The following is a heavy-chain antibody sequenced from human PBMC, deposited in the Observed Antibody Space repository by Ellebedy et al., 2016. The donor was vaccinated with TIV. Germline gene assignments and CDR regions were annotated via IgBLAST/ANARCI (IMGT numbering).Heavy chain of an antibody. CDR3: ARVRLNWNYRFDP. CDR1: GFTFSSYG. V-gene: IGHV3-33*01. D-gene: IGHD1-7*01. Sequence: GGSLRLXXAASGFTFSSYGMHWVRQAPGKGLEWVAVIWYDGSNKYYADSVKGRFTISRDNSKNTLYLQMNSLRDEDTAVYYCARVRLNWNYRFDPWGQGTLVTVSS. CDR2: IWYDGSNK. J-gene: IGHJ5*02.